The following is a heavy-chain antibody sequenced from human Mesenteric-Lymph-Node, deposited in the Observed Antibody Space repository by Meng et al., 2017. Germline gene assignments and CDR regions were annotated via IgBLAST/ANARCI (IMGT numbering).Heavy chain of an antibody. V-gene: IGHV5-51*01. CDR1: GYSFTSYW. D-gene: IGHD6-19*01. CDR3: ARHLGIAVAGTEKRTYYFDY. Sequence: GESLKISCKGSGYSFTSYWIGWVRQMPGKGLEWMGIIYPGGSDTRYSPSFQGQVTISADKSISTAYLQWSSLKASDTAMYYCARHLGIAVAGTEKRTYYFDYWGQGTLVTVSS. CDR2: IYPGGSDT. J-gene: IGHJ4*02.